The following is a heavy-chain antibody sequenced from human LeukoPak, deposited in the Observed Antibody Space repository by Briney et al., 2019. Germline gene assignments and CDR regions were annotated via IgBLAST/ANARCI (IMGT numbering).Heavy chain of an antibody. CDR2: INPGGST. D-gene: IGHD2-15*01. J-gene: IGHJ4*02. Sequence: SETLSLTCAVYGGSFSGYYWSWIRHPPGKGLEWVGQINPGGSTTYNPSLKSRVTISVDTSKNQFSLKLSSVTAAETAVYYCARGGDIVEVVGASGFDSWGQGTLVTVSS. CDR3: ARGGDIVEVVGASGFDS. CDR1: GGSFSGYY. V-gene: IGHV4-34*01.